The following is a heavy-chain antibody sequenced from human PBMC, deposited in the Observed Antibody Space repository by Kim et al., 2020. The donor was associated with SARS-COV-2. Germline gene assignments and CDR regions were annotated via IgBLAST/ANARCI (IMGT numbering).Heavy chain of an antibody. J-gene: IGHJ5*02. CDR2: IYHSGST. Sequence: SETLSLTCAVSGGSISSSNWWSWVRQPPGKGLEWIGEIYHSGSTNYNPSLKSRVTISVDKSKNQFSLKLSSVTAADTAVYYCAARGCLLWFGEMWFDPWGQGTLVTVSS. CDR1: GGSISSSNW. D-gene: IGHD3-10*01. CDR3: AARGCLLWFGEMWFDP. V-gene: IGHV4-4*02.